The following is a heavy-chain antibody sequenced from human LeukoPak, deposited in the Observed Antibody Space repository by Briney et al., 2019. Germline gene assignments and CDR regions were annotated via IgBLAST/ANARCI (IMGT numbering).Heavy chain of an antibody. D-gene: IGHD3-9*01. Sequence: ASVKVSCKASGYTFTSYAMHWVRQAPGQRLEGMGWINAGNGNTKYSQEFQGRVTITRDMSTSTVYMELSSLRSEDTAVYYCARGGIVKYDILTGYSWFDPWGQGTLVTVSS. CDR3: ARGGIVKYDILTGYSWFDP. CDR2: INAGNGNT. CDR1: GYTFTSYA. V-gene: IGHV1-3*03. J-gene: IGHJ5*02.